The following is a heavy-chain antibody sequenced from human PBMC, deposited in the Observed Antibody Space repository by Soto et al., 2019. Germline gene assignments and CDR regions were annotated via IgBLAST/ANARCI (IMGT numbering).Heavy chain of an antibody. J-gene: IGHJ3*02. V-gene: IGHV3-7*01. CDR3: ARGETPMTTERDSFDI. CDR2: IKQDGSDK. Sequence: GGSLRLSCGASGFTFSRYWLNWVRQAPGKGVEWVANIKQDGSDKNYVGSGKCRFTISRDNARNSLYQQMDRLRAEDTAVYFCARGETPMTTERDSFDIWGQGTMVTVSS. CDR1: GFTFSRYW. D-gene: IGHD4-4*01.